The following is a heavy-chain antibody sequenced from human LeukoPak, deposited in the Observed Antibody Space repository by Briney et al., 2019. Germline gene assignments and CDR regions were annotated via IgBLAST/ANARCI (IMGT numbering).Heavy chain of an antibody. CDR3: ARETGLRTFDN. Sequence: EGSLRLSCAAPGFTFSNYGIHWVRQALGKGLEWVAVIWNDGSKTNYVDSVKGRFTISRDNSKNTLYLQLNSPRAEDTAVYYCARETGLRTFDNWGQGTLVTVSS. J-gene: IGHJ4*02. CDR1: GFTFSNYG. D-gene: IGHD4-17*01. V-gene: IGHV3-33*01. CDR2: IWNDGSKT.